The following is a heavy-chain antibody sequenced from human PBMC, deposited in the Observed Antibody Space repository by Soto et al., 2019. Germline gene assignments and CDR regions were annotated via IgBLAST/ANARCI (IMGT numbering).Heavy chain of an antibody. D-gene: IGHD2-2*01. CDR2: IIPILGIA. Sequence: QVQLVQSGAEVKKPGSSVKVSCKASGGTFSSYTISWVRQAPGQGLEWMGRIIPILGIANYAQKFQVRVTITADKSTSTAYMELSSLRSEDTAVYYCAGEDCSSTSCYGYWGQGTLVTVSS. J-gene: IGHJ4*02. CDR1: GGTFSSYT. V-gene: IGHV1-69*08. CDR3: AGEDCSSTSCYGY.